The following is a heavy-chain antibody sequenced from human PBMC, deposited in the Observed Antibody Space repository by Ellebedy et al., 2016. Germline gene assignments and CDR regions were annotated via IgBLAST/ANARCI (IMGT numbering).Heavy chain of an antibody. Sequence: GESLKISCVASGFTVSSSYMSWVRQAPGKGLEWVSVFYSGGSTYYAGAVKGRFSISRDNSKNTVYLQMNSLRAEDTAVYYCARDIVTPKDSYFDYWGQGTLVTVSS. CDR3: ARDIVTPKDSYFDY. J-gene: IGHJ4*02. CDR2: FYSGGST. V-gene: IGHV3-66*01. CDR1: GFTVSSSY. D-gene: IGHD1-26*01.